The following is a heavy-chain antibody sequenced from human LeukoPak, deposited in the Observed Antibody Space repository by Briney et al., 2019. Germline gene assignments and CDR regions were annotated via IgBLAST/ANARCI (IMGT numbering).Heavy chain of an antibody. Sequence: GGSLRLSCAASGFTVSSNYMSWVRQAPGKGLEWVSVIYSGGSTYYADSVKGRFTISRDNSKNTLYLQMNSLRAEDTAVYYCARAGSGRHLFDYWGQGTLVTVSS. CDR2: IYSGGST. CDR1: GFTVSSNY. V-gene: IGHV3-53*01. CDR3: ARAGSGRHLFDY. D-gene: IGHD6-19*01. J-gene: IGHJ4*02.